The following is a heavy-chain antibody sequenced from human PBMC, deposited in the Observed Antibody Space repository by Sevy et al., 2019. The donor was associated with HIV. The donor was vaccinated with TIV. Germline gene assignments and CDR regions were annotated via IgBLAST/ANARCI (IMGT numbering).Heavy chain of an antibody. CDR3: ARGPPEHYFGMDV. D-gene: IGHD3-3*02. Sequence: SETLSLTCTVSGDSISGYYRSWIRQPPGKGLEWIGYHYYSGTTNYNPSLKSRVTISVDTSKNQFSLRLISVTAADTAVYYCARGPPEHYFGMDVWGQGTTVTVSS. V-gene: IGHV4-59*01. J-gene: IGHJ6*02. CDR1: GDSISGYY. CDR2: HYYSGTT.